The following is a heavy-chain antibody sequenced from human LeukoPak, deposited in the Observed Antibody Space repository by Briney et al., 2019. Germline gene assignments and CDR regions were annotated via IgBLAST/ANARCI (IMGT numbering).Heavy chain of an antibody. CDR3: ARLGGSGYYYYFDY. Sequence: PSETLSLTCTVSGGSISSYYWSWIRQPPGKGLEWIGYIYYSGSTNYNPSLKSRVTISVDTSENQFSLKLSSVTAADTAVYYCARLGGSGYYYYFDYWGQGTLVTVSS. V-gene: IGHV4-59*08. J-gene: IGHJ4*02. D-gene: IGHD3-22*01. CDR2: IYYSGST. CDR1: GGSISSYY.